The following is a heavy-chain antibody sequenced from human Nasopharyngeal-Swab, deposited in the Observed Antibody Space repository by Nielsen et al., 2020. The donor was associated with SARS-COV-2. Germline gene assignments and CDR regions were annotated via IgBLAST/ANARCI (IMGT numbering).Heavy chain of an antibody. CDR1: GFTFSSYA. CDR3: ARDPDVDIVATDAFDI. Sequence: GGSLRLSCAASGFTFSSYAMHWVRQAPGKGLAWVAVISYDGSNKYYADSVKGRFTISRDNSKNTLYLQMNSLRAEDTAVYYCARDPDVDIVATDAFDIWGQGTMVTVSS. J-gene: IGHJ3*02. D-gene: IGHD5-12*01. V-gene: IGHV3-30-3*01. CDR2: ISYDGSNK.